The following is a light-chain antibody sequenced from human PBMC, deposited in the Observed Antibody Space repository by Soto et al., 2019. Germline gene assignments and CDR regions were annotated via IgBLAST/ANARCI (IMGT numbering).Light chain of an antibody. CDR2: ETS. Sequence: EIVLTQSPGTLSLSPGERATLSCRASQSVSSGYLAWYQKKRGQNPRLLIYETSTSAAGIPDRFSGSGSGADFNLTISRLETEDFAVYYCQQYGTSTITFGQGTRLEIK. J-gene: IGKJ5*01. CDR1: QSVSSGY. CDR3: QQYGTSTIT. V-gene: IGKV3-20*01.